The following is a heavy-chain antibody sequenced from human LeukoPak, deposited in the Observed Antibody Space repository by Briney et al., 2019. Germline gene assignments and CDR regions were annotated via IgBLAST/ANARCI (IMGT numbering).Heavy chain of an antibody. J-gene: IGHJ4*02. CDR1: GGSISNYY. D-gene: IGHD3-10*01. V-gene: IGHV4-4*07. CDR3: AREMGTDYYKSGSYCFDY. CDR2: IYTSGST. Sequence: SETLSLTCTVSGGSISNYYWTWIRQPAGKGLEWIGRIYTSGSTNYNPSFKSRVTMSVDTSKNQFSLKLTSVTAADTAVYYCAREMGTDYYKSGSYCFDYWGQGTLVTVSS.